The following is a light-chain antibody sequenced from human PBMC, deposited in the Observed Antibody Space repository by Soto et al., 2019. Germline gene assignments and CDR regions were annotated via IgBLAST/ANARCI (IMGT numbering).Light chain of an antibody. CDR1: QSVLYSADNKNY. V-gene: IGKV4-1*01. Sequence: DIVMTQSPDSLAVSLGERATINCKSSQSVLYSADNKNYLTWYQQKPGQPPKLLIYWASTRESGVPDRFSGGGSGTDFTRTISSLQAEDVAVYYCQQYYITPLTFGGGTKERSN. J-gene: IGKJ4*01. CDR3: QQYYITPLT. CDR2: WAS.